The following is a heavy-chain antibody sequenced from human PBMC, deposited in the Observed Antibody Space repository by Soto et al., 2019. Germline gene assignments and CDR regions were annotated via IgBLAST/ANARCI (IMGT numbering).Heavy chain of an antibody. Sequence: SENLSLTFTVPNAPVVRRTYTLRWIRQPPGEGLEWIGSIYNSGRTYYNPSLNSRVTVSVDTSKNQFSLKVTSVTAADTAVYYCARLNGYCISSSCHGHYAMDVWGQGTTVS. V-gene: IGHV4-39*01. J-gene: IGHJ6*02. CDR3: ARLNGYCISSSCHGHYAMDV. D-gene: IGHD2-2*01. CDR2: IYNSGRT. CDR1: NAPVVRRTYT.